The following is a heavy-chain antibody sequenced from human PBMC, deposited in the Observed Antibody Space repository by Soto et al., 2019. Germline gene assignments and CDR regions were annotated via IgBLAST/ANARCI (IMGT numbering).Heavy chain of an antibody. V-gene: IGHV2-5*02. CDR3: ARRRGATYGYYFDY. CDR1: GFSLSTSGVG. Sequence: QITLKESGPTLVKPTQTLTLTCTFSGFSLSTSGVGVGWIRQPPGKALEWLVLIYWDDDKRYRPSLKSRLTITKDTSKSQVVLTMTNMDPVDTATYYCARRRGATYGYYFDYWGQGALVTVSS. CDR2: IYWDDDK. D-gene: IGHD3-10*01. J-gene: IGHJ4*02.